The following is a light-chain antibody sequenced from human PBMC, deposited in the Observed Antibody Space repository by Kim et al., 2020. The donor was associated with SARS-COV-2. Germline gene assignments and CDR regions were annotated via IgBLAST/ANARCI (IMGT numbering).Light chain of an antibody. V-gene: IGKV3-20*01. J-gene: IGKJ1*01. CDR2: GAS. CDR3: QQYSSSPAT. Sequence: CPGETATPSCRASQSVSSNYLAWYQQKPGQAPRLLIYGASSRATGIPDRFSGSGSGTDFTLTITRLEPEDFAVYYCQQYSSSPATFGQGTKVDIK. CDR1: QSVSSNY.